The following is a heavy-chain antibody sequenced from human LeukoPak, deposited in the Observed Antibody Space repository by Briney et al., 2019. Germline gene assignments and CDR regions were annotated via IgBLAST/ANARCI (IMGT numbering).Heavy chain of an antibody. D-gene: IGHD2-21*02. CDR3: ARLTAYGYYYMDV. Sequence: KPGGSLRLSCAASGFTFSDYYMSWIRQAPGKGLEWVSYISSSSSTIYYADSVKGRFTISRDNAKNSLYLQMNSLRAEDTAVYYCARLTAYGYYYMDVWGKGTTVTVSS. J-gene: IGHJ6*03. V-gene: IGHV3-11*04. CDR1: GFTFSDYY. CDR2: ISSSSSTI.